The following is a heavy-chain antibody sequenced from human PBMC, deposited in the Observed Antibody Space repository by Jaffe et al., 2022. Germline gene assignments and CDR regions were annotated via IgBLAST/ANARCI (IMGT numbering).Heavy chain of an antibody. Sequence: EVQLVESGEGLVQPGGSLRLSCSASGFTFSAYSMHWVRQAPGKGLEYVSSINGNGGVTHYADSVKGRFTISRDNSKNTVYLQMGSLRTEDMAVYYCARSPGGREYSMDVWGKGTTVTVSS. J-gene: IGHJ6*03. CDR2: INGNGGVT. CDR3: ARSPGGREYSMDV. CDR1: GFTFSAYS. V-gene: IGHV3-64*02.